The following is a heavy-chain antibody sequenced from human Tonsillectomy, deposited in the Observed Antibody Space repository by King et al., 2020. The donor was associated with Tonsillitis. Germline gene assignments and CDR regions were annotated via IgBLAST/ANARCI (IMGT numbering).Heavy chain of an antibody. CDR1: GFTFGDYA. Sequence: VQLVESGGGLVKPGRSLRLSCTASGFTFGDYAMSWFRQAPGKGLEWVGFIRSKAYDGTTEYAASVKGRFTISRDDSKSIAYLQMNSLKTEDTAVYYCTRGAYYYDSSGYPYYFDYWGQGTLVTVSS. V-gene: IGHV3-49*05. CDR3: TRGAYYYDSSGYPYYFDY. D-gene: IGHD3-22*01. CDR2: IRSKAYDGTT. J-gene: IGHJ4*02.